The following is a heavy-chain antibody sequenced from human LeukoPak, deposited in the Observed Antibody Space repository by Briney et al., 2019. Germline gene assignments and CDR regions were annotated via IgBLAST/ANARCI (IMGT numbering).Heavy chain of an antibody. J-gene: IGHJ4*02. CDR3: ARGYSYGYSPGYYFDY. CDR2: IYYSGST. V-gene: IGHV4-59*01. Sequence: SSETLSLTCTVSGGSISSYYWSWIRQPPGKGLEWIGYIYYSGSTNYNPSLKSRVTMSVDTSKNQFSLKLSSVTAADTAVYYCARGYSYGYSPGYYFDYWGQGTLVTVSS. CDR1: GGSISSYY. D-gene: IGHD5-18*01.